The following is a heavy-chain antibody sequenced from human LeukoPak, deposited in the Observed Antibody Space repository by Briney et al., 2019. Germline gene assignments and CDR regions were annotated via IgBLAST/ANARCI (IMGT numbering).Heavy chain of an antibody. CDR3: AKSQTTVDTAMEIFDY. CDR2: ISGSGTST. D-gene: IGHD5-18*01. Sequence: GGSLRLSCAASGFTFSNYAMSWVRQAPGKGLEWVSAISGSGTSTYHADSVKGRFTISRDNSKNTLYLQMNSLRAEDTAVYYCAKSQTTVDTAMEIFDYWGQGTLVTVSS. V-gene: IGHV3-23*01. J-gene: IGHJ4*02. CDR1: GFTFSNYA.